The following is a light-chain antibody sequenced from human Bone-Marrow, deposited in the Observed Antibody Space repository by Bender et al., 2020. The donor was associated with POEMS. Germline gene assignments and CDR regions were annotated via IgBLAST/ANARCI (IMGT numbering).Light chain of an antibody. CDR2: DVS. Sequence: QSALTQPASVSGFPGQSITISCTGTSSDVGAYDFVAWYQQHPGKAPKLIIYDVSDRPSGVSDRFSGSKSANTASLTISGLQAEDEADYYCSSYAGSDIYVFGSGTKVTVL. CDR3: SSYAGSDIYV. J-gene: IGLJ1*01. CDR1: SSDVGAYDF. V-gene: IGLV2-14*01.